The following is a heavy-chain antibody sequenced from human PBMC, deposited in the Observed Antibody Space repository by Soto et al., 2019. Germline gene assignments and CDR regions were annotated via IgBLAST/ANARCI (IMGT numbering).Heavy chain of an antibody. J-gene: IGHJ5*02. CDR3: ARMAMHWFDP. Sequence: SETLSLTCAVSTESLRGYYWTWIRQPPGKGLEWIGEISHSGCTNYNPSLESRVTISVDTSKNQFSLKLSSVTAADTAVYYCARMAMHWFDPWGQGTLVTVSS. CDR1: TESLRGYY. V-gene: IGHV4-34*01. CDR2: ISHSGCT.